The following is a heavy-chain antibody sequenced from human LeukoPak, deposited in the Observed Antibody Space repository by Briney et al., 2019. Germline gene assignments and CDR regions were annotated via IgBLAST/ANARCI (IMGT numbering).Heavy chain of an antibody. Sequence: ASVRVSCKASGYTFASHGINRVRQAPGQGLEWMGRITTYNGKTNYGKKFQGRVTMTTDTSTNTVFMELRSLRSDDTAVYYCARDLRGNVHFDYWGQGTLVTVSS. D-gene: IGHD1-1*01. CDR2: ITTYNGKT. J-gene: IGHJ4*02. CDR3: ARDLRGNVHFDY. V-gene: IGHV1-18*01. CDR1: GYTFASHG.